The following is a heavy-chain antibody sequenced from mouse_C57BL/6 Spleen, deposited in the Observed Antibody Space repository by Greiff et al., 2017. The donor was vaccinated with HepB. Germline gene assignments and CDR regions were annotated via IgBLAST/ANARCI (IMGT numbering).Heavy chain of an antibody. J-gene: IGHJ3*01. CDR2: INYDGSST. CDR3: ASLYDGYYWFAY. Sequence: EVKLVESEGGLVQPGSSMKLSCTASGFTFSDYYMAWVRQVPEKGLEWVANINYDGSSTYYLDSLKSRFIISRDNAKNILYLQMSSLKSEDTATYYCASLYDGYYWFAYWGQGTLVTVSA. D-gene: IGHD2-3*01. CDR1: GFTFSDYY. V-gene: IGHV5-16*01.